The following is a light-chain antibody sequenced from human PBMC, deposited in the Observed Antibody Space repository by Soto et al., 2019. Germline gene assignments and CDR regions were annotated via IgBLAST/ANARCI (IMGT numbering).Light chain of an antibody. CDR2: DAS. CDR3: QQYGDRPRT. J-gene: IGKJ1*01. V-gene: IGKV3-15*01. CDR1: QYIGSA. Sequence: EVVLTQSPATLAVSPGXRATLSCRASQYIGSAVAWYHQRSGQAPRPLIFDASIRVPTTPARFSGSVSGTEFTLTISSLESEDFAVYFCQQYGDRPRTFGQGTKVDIK.